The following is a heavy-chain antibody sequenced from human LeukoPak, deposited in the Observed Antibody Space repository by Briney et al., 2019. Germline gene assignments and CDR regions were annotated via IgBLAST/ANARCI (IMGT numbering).Heavy chain of an antibody. CDR1: GFTFSSYA. V-gene: IGHV3-23*01. Sequence: PGGSLRLSCAASGFTFSSYAMSWVRQAPGKGLEWVSAISGSGGSTYYADSVKGRFTISRDNSKNTLYLQMNSLRAEDTAVYYCAKTYSSGWSLRENYYYYYMDVWGKGTTVTVSS. CDR3: AKTYSSGWSLRENYYYYYMDV. J-gene: IGHJ6*03. CDR2: ISGSGGST. D-gene: IGHD6-19*01.